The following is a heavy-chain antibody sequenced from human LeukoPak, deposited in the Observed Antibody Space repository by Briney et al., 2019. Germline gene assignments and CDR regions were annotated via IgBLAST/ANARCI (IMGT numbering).Heavy chain of an antibody. CDR3: ASIIRYYYDSSGFPSG. CDR2: ISSSSSYI. CDR1: GFTFSSYS. V-gene: IGHV3-21*01. Sequence: GGSLRLSCAASGFTFSSYSMNWVRQAPGKGLEWVSSISSSSSYIYYADSVKGRFTISRDNAKNSLYLQMDSLRAEDTAVYYCASIIRYYYDSSGFPSGWGQGTLVTVSS. J-gene: IGHJ4*02. D-gene: IGHD3-22*01.